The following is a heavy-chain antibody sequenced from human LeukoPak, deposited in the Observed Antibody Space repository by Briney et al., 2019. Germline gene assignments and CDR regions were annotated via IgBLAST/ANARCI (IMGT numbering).Heavy chain of an antibody. V-gene: IGHV3-23*01. Sequence: GGSLRLSCAASGFTFSSYALSWVRQAPAKGLEWVSAISGNGGSTYYADSVKAGFTISRDNSKNTLYLQMNSLRAEDTAVYYCAKDLSIRFDYYDSSGYYFSYFQHWGQGTLVTVSS. D-gene: IGHD3-22*01. CDR3: AKDLSIRFDYYDSSGYYFSYFQH. J-gene: IGHJ1*01. CDR2: ISGNGGST. CDR1: GFTFSSYA.